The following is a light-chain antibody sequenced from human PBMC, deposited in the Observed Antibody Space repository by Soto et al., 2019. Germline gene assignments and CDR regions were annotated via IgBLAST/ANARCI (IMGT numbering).Light chain of an antibody. CDR1: SSNIGSNY. CDR3: AAWDDSLSGAV. Sequence: VLTQPPSASGTPGQRVTISCSGSSSNIGSNYVYWYQQLPGTAPKLLIYRNNQRPSGVPDRFSGSKSGTSASLAISGLRSEDEADYYCAAWDDSLSGAVFGGGTQLTVL. CDR2: RNN. J-gene: IGLJ7*01. V-gene: IGLV1-47*01.